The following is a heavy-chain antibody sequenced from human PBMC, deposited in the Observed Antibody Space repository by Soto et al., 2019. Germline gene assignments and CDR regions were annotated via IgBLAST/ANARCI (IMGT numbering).Heavy chain of an antibody. CDR2: INPLSGIS. J-gene: IGHJ4*02. D-gene: IGHD2-2*01. CDR3: ATPACAATWCSPSHNLDH. CDR1: GGTFVRHV. Sequence: QVQLVQSGAEVKKPESSVKVSCETSGGTFVRHVISWVRQAPGQGPEWMGKINPLSGISNYAQKFQDRVTFTADTDSSTAYMELSSLRSDDTAVYYCATPACAATWCSPSHNLDHWGQGTLVTVSS. V-gene: IGHV1-69*09.